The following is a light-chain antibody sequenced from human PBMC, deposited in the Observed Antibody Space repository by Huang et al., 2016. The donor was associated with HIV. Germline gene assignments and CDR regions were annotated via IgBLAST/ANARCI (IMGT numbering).Light chain of an antibody. V-gene: IGKV1-12*01. Sequence: DIQMTQAPSFVSASVGDRVTITCRASQVVNSWLAWYQQKPGEAPNLLIYGASSLQSGVPSRFSGSGSGTDFTLIINNLQPEDFATYYCQQTQTSPYTFGQGTNVEI. J-gene: IGKJ2*01. CDR2: GAS. CDR3: QQTQTSPYT. CDR1: QVVNSW.